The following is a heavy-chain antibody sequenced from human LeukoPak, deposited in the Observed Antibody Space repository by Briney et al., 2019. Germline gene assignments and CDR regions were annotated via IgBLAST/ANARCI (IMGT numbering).Heavy chain of an antibody. CDR3: ARARLRSEDFSTPYYFDF. Sequence: SETLSLTCSVSGASIRSGGFYWSWLRQHPRRGLEWIGYIYFNGDTYYNPSLKSRVTISVDTSQNRFSLRVHSVTAAGTAVYFCARARLRSEDFSTPYYFDFWGRGTLVTVSS. D-gene: IGHD3-16*01. CDR2: IYFNGDT. V-gene: IGHV4-31*03. J-gene: IGHJ4*02. CDR1: GASIRSGGFY.